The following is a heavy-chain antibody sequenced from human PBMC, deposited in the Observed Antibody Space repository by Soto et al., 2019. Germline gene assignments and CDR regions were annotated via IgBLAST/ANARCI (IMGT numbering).Heavy chain of an antibody. J-gene: IGHJ6*02. V-gene: IGHV3-33*01. D-gene: IGHD3-10*01. CDR3: ARVRITMVREYYYGMDV. Sequence: GSLRLSCAASGFTFSSYGMHWVRQAPGKGLEWVAVIWYDGSNKYYADSVKGRFTISRDNSKNTLYLQMNSLRAEDTAVYYCARVRITMVREYYYGMDVWGQGTTVTVSS. CDR2: IWYDGSNK. CDR1: GFTFSSYG.